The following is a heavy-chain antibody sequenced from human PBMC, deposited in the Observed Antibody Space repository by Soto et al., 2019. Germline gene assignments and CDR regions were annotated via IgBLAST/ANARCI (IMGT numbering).Heavy chain of an antibody. D-gene: IGHD2-21*02. J-gene: IGHJ4*02. V-gene: IGHV1-69*13. CDR2: IIPIFGTA. Sequence: SVKVSCKASGGTFSSYAISWVRQAPGQGLEWMGGIIPIFGTANYAQKFQGRVTITADESTSTAYMELSSLRSEDTAVYYCASLVVVTALAPRTYFDYWGQGTLVTVSS. CDR1: GGTFSSYA. CDR3: ASLVVVTALAPRTYFDY.